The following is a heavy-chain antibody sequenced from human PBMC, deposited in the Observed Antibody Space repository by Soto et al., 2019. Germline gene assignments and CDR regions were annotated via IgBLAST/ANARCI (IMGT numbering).Heavy chain of an antibody. Sequence: QVQLVQSGAEEKKPGASVKVSCKASGYTFTSYAMHWVRQAPGQRLEWMGWINAGNGNTKYSQKFQGRVTITRDTSASTSYMELRSLRSEDTVVYCWARGVIFNISGYYFFSAFDIWGQGTMVTVSS. D-gene: IGHD3-22*01. J-gene: IGHJ3*02. V-gene: IGHV1-3*05. CDR1: GYTFTSYA. CDR2: INAGNGNT. CDR3: ARGVIFNISGYYFFSAFDI.